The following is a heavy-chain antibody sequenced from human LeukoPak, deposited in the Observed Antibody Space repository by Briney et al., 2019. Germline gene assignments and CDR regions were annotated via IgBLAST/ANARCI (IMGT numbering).Heavy chain of an antibody. CDR3: ARRRVTMIVGGGVREYYFDY. J-gene: IGHJ4*02. CDR2: IYPGDSDT. Sequence: GESLKISCKGSGYSFTNYWIGWVRQMPGKGLEWMGIIYPGDSDTRYSPSFQGQVTISADKSISTAYLQWSSLKASDTAMYYCARRRVTMIVGGGVREYYFDYWGQGTLVTVSS. V-gene: IGHV5-51*01. D-gene: IGHD3-22*01. CDR1: GYSFTNYW.